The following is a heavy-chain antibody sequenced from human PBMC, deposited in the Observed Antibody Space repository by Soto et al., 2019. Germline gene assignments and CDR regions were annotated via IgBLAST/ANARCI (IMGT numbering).Heavy chain of an antibody. D-gene: IGHD3-22*01. CDR1: GGSISTYY. V-gene: IGHV4-59*12. Sequence: SATMSLTCTASGGSISTYYWSWIRPPSGKGLEWIAYIYYSGSTNYNPSLKSRVTISLDTSKNHFSLKLSSVTAADTAVYYCARSMFYSDANNYSTFEYWGQGTLVTVS. CDR3: ARSMFYSDANNYSTFEY. J-gene: IGHJ4*02. CDR2: IYYSGST.